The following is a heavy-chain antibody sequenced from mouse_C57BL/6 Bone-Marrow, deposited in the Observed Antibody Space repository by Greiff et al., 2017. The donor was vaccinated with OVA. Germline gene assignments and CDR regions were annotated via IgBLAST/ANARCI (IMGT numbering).Heavy chain of an antibody. CDR2: INPYNGGT. J-gene: IGHJ2*01. V-gene: IGHV1-19*01. D-gene: IGHD1-1*01. Sequence: EVQLVESGPVLVKPGASVKMSCKASGYTFTDYYMNWVKQSHGKSLEWIGVINPYNGGTSYNQKFKGKATLTVDKSSSTAYMELNSLTSEDSAVYYCARSYYYGSSYYYFDYWGQGTTLTVSS. CDR1: GYTFTDYY. CDR3: ARSYYYGSSYYYFDY.